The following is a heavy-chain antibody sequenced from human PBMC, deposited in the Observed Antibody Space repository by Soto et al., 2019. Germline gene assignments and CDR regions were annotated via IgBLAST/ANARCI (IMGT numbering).Heavy chain of an antibody. CDR3: ASYSSGWYDVIY. J-gene: IGHJ4*02. CDR2: IYYSGST. Sequence: SETLSLTCTVSGGSISPYDWAWIRQPPGKGLEWVGYIYYSGSTNYNPSLKSRVTISVDTSKNQFSLKVSSVTAADTAVYYCASYSSGWYDVIYWGQGTLLTVSS. V-gene: IGHV4-59*01. D-gene: IGHD6-19*01. CDR1: GGSISPYD.